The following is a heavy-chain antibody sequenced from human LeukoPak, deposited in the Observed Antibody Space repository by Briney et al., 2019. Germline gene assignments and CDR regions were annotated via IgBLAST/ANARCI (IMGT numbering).Heavy chain of an antibody. CDR2: TYYRSKWYN. CDR3: ASLHYYGMDV. J-gene: IGHJ6*02. Sequence: SQTLSLTCAISGDSVSSNSVAWNWIRQSPSRGLEWLGRTYYRSKWYNGYAVSVKSRITINPDTSKNQFSLQLNSVTPEDTAVYYCASLHYYGMDVWGQGTTVTVSS. CDR1: GDSVSSNSVA. V-gene: IGHV6-1*01.